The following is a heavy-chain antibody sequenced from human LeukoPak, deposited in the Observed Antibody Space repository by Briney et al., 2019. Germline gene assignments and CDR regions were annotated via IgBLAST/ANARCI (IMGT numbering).Heavy chain of an antibody. CDR1: GGSINNYY. CDR2: IYYSGST. D-gene: IGHD3-10*01. V-gene: IGHV4-59*01. J-gene: IGHJ6*02. CDR3: ARDRITMVRGALRYYGMDV. Sequence: SETLSLTCTVSGGSINNYYWSWIRQPPGKGLEWIGYIYYSGSTNYNPTLRSRVTISVDTSKNQFSLKLNSVTAAYTAVYYCARDRITMVRGALRYYGMDVWGQGTTVTVSS.